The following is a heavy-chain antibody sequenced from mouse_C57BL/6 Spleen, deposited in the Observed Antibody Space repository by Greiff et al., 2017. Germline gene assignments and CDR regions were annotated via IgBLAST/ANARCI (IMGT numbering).Heavy chain of an antibody. Sequence: VQLQQSGPELVKPGASVKISCKASGYTFTDYYMNWVKQSHGKSLEWIGDINPNNGGTSYNQKFKSKATLTVDKSSSTAYMELRSLTSEDSAVYYCATPIPRYAMDYWGQGTSVTVSS. CDR2: INPNNGGT. CDR1: GYTFTDYY. V-gene: IGHV1-26*01. CDR3: ATPIPRYAMDY. J-gene: IGHJ4*01.